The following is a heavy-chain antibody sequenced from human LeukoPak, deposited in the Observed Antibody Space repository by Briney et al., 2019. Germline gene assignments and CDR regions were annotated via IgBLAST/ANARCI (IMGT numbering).Heavy chain of an antibody. D-gene: IGHD4-17*01. J-gene: IGHJ4*02. CDR2: ISWDGGST. V-gene: IGHV3-43D*04. CDR1: GFTFDDYA. CDR3: AKAPYGDYEGLDY. Sequence: GGSLRLSCAASGFTFDDYAMHWVRQAPGKGLEWVSLISWDGGSTYYADSVKGRFTISRDNSKNSLYLQMNSLRAEDTALYYRAKAPYGDYEGLDYWGQGTLVTVSS.